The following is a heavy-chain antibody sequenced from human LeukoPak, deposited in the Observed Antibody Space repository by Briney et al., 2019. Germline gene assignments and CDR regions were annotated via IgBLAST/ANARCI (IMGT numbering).Heavy chain of an antibody. CDR2: IYTSGST. V-gene: IGHV4-61*02. CDR3: ARETPEMATIR. Sequence: PSETLSLTCTVSGGSISSGSYYWSWSRQPAGKGLEWIGRIYTSGSTNYNPSLKSRVTISVDTSKNQFSLKLSSVTAADTAVYYCARETPEMATIRWGQGTLVTVSS. J-gene: IGHJ4*02. D-gene: IGHD5-24*01. CDR1: GGSISSGSYY.